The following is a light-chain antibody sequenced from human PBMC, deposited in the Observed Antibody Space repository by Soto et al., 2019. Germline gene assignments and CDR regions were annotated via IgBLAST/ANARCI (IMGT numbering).Light chain of an antibody. CDR1: SGHSSYA. J-gene: IGLJ3*02. CDR2: LNSDGSH. CDR3: QTWDTGIRV. Sequence: QLVLTQSPSASASLGASVKLTCTLSSGHSSYAIAWHQQQQEKGPRYLMKLNSDGSHSKGDGIPDRFSGSSSGAERYLTISSLQSEDEADYYCQTWDTGIRVFGGGTKLIVL. V-gene: IGLV4-69*01.